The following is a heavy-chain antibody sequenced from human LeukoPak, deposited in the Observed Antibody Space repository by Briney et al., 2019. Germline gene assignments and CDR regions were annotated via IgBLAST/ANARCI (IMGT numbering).Heavy chain of an antibody. CDR3: ARGGTYYYDSSGLIYFDY. J-gene: IGHJ4*02. CDR2: INPSGGST. D-gene: IGHD3-22*01. Sequence: ASVKVSCKASGYTFTSYYMHWVRQAPGQGLEWMGIINPSGGSTSYAQKFQGRVTMTRDTSTSTVYMELSSLTSEDTAVFCCARGGTYYYDSSGLIYFDYWGQGTLVTVSS. CDR1: GYTFTSYY. V-gene: IGHV1-46*01.